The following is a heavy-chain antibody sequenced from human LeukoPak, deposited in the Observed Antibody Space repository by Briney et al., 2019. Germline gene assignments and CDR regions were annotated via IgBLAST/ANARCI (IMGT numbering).Heavy chain of an antibody. V-gene: IGHV3-74*01. Sequence: QPGGSLRLSCAASGFTFSRYWMHWVRQAPGKGLVWVSRIDSNGRSTGYADSVEGRFTISRDNAKNTLYLQMNSLRAEDTAVYYCAKVRGSGWYYYYGMDVWGQGTTVTVSS. CDR3: AKVRGSGWYYYYGMDV. D-gene: IGHD6-19*01. CDR1: GFTFSRYW. CDR2: IDSNGRST. J-gene: IGHJ6*02.